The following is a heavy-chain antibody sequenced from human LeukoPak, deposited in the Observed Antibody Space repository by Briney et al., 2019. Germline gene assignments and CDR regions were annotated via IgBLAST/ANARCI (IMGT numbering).Heavy chain of an antibody. CDR3: ARGDFWSGYYTMDV. CDR1: GGSISSYY. V-gene: IGHV4-59*01. Sequence: SETLSLTCTVSGGSISSYYWSWIRQPPGKGLEWIGYIYYSGSTNYNPSLKSRVTISVDTSKNQFSLKLSSVTAADTAVYYCARGDFWSGYYTMDVWGKGTTVTVSS. CDR2: IYYSGST. J-gene: IGHJ6*03. D-gene: IGHD3-3*01.